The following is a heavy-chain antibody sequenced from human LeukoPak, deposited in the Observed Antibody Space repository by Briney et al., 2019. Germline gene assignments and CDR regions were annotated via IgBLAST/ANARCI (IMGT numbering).Heavy chain of an antibody. V-gene: IGHV3-23*01. CDR1: GFTFSSYA. Sequence: GGSLRLSCAASGFTFSSYAMSWVRQAPGKGLEWVSAISGSGGSTYYADSVKGRFTISRDNSKNTLYLQMNSLRAEDTAVYYCARALHYDILTGPWRSDYYMDVWGKGTTVTVSS. J-gene: IGHJ6*03. CDR3: ARALHYDILTGPWRSDYYMDV. CDR2: ISGSGGST. D-gene: IGHD3-9*01.